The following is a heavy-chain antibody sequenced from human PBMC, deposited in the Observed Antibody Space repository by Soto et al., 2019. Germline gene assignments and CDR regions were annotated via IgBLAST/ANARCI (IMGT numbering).Heavy chain of an antibody. J-gene: IGHJ4*02. Sequence: ASVKVSCKASGYTFTSYYMHWVRQAPGQGLEWKGIINPSGGSTSYAQKFQGRVTMTRDTSTSTVYMELGSLRSEDTAVYYCSLTDGSKYGFDYWGQGTLVNVSS. D-gene: IGHD3-10*01. CDR3: SLTDGSKYGFDY. CDR2: INPSGGST. V-gene: IGHV1-46*01. CDR1: GYTFTSYY.